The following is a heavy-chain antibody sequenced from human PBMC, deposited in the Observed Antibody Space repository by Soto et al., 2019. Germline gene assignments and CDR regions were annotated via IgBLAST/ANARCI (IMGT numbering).Heavy chain of an antibody. Sequence: QVQLVESGGGVVQPGRSLRLSCAASGFTFSSYAMHWVRQAPGKGLEWVAIISYDGSNKYYADSVKGRFTISRDNSKNTLYLQLNSLRAEDTAVYFCERDYPAAVPAQYYYYGLDVWGQGTTVTVSS. CDR3: ERDYPAAVPAQYYYYGLDV. CDR2: ISYDGSNK. J-gene: IGHJ6*02. CDR1: GFTFSSYA. V-gene: IGHV3-30-3*01. D-gene: IGHD2-2*01.